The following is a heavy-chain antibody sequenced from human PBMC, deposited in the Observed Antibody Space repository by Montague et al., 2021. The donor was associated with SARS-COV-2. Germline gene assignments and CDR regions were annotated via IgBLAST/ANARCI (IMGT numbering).Heavy chain of an antibody. CDR1: GGSISSSNYY. Sequence: SETLSLTCTVSGGSISSSNYYWDWIRQPPGKGLEWIGSIYDSGSTYYNPSLKSRVTISVDTSKNHFSLKLSSVTAADTAVYYCARRGRKLLPVATTIGVFDIWGQGTMVTGSS. J-gene: IGHJ3*02. CDR3: ARRGRKLLPVATTIGVFDI. D-gene: IGHD5-12*01. V-gene: IGHV4-39*02. CDR2: IYDSGST.